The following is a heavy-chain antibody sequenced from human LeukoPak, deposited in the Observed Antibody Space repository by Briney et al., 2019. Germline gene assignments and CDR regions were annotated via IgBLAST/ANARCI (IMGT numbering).Heavy chain of an antibody. CDR3: ARDETMIMDFDY. V-gene: IGHV3-21*01. D-gene: IGHD3-22*01. CDR2: ISSSSSYI. CDR1: GFTFSSYS. J-gene: IGHJ4*02. Sequence: GGSLRLSCAASGFTFSSYSMNWVRQAPGKGLEWVSSISSSSSYIYYADSVKGRFTISRDNAKNSLYLQMNSLRAEDTAVYYCARDETMIMDFDYWGQGTLVTVSS.